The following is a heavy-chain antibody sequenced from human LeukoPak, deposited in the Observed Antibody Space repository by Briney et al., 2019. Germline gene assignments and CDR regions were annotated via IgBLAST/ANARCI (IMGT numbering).Heavy chain of an antibody. CDR2: IGTAGDT. V-gene: IGHV3-13*01. J-gene: IGHJ3*02. Sequence: PGGSLRLSCAASGFTFSSYDMHWVRQATGKGLEWVSAIGTAGDTYYPGSVKGRFTISRDNSKNTLYLQMNSLRAEDTAVYYCASGEWELPEIWGQGTMVTVSS. CDR1: GFTFSSYD. CDR3: ASGEWELPEI. D-gene: IGHD1-26*01.